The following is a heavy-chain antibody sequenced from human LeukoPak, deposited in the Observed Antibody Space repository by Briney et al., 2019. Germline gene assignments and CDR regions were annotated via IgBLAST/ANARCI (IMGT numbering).Heavy chain of an antibody. CDR2: IQYSGGIR. CDR1: GFTFSSYG. V-gene: IGHV3-30*02. CDR3: AKKRPGDGDIFDY. J-gene: IGHJ4*02. Sequence: GGSLRLSCAASGFTFSSYGMHWIRQAPSRGLEWVAYIQYSGGIRKYADSVKGRFTISRDNSKNTLLLQMNTLKTEDTAVYYCAKKRPGDGDIFDYWGQGTLLTVSS. D-gene: IGHD2-21*02.